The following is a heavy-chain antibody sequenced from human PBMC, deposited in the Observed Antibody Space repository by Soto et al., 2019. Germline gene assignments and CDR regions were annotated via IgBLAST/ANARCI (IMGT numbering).Heavy chain of an antibody. Sequence: QVQLVQSGAEVKKPGASVKVSCKASGYTFTSYDINWVRQATGQGLEWMGWMNPNSGNTGYAQKLQGSXXMXRXXSISTAYMELSSLRSEDTAVYYCARGRFFGRSPLYWGQGTLVTVSS. D-gene: IGHD2-15*01. CDR1: GYTFTSYD. V-gene: IGHV1-8*01. CDR2: MNPNSGNT. CDR3: ARGRFFGRSPLY. J-gene: IGHJ4*02.